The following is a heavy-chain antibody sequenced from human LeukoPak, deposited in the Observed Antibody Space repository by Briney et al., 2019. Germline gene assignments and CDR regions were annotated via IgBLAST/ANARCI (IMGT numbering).Heavy chain of an antibody. J-gene: IGHJ3*02. D-gene: IGHD3-3*01. Sequence: PGGSLRLSCAASGFNFNDYGMICVRQAPGKGLEWVSGISGGDYSDHADSVKGRFTISRDNAKNSLYLQMNSLRAEDTAVYYCARGDPDISFGVAGEAFDIWGQGTMVTVSS. V-gene: IGHV3-69-1*01. CDR3: ARGDPDISFGVAGEAFDI. CDR1: GFNFNDYG. CDR2: ISGGDYS.